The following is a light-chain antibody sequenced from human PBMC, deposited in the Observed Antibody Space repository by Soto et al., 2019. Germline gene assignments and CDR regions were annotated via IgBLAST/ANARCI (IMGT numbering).Light chain of an antibody. CDR1: QSVKSS. J-gene: IGKJ1*01. V-gene: IGKV3-15*01. Sequence: EIVMTQSPATLSVSPGERATLSCRASQSVKSSLAWYQQKAGQAPRLLIYGASTRATGIPARFSGSGSGTEFTLTISSLQSDDFAVYSCQQYNKWPWTFGQGTKVEIK. CDR3: QQYNKWPWT. CDR2: GAS.